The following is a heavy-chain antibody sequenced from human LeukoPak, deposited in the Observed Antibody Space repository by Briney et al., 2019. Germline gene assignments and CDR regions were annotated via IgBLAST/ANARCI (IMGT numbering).Heavy chain of an antibody. CDR1: GFTVSSDS. V-gene: IGHV3-53*01. CDR3: ARAFWSGYPKDY. CDR2: IYSGGST. D-gene: IGHD3-3*01. J-gene: IGHJ4*02. Sequence: GGSLRLSCTVSGFTVSSDSMSWVRQAPGKGLEWVSFIYSGGSTHYSDSVKGRFTISRDNSKNTLYLQMNSLRAEDTAVYYCARAFWSGYPKDYWGQGTLVTVSS.